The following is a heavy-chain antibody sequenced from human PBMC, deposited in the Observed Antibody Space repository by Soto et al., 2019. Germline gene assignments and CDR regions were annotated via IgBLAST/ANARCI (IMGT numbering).Heavy chain of an antibody. Sequence: GGSLRLSCAASGFSFRNYAMSWVRQAPGKGLEWISTLTGSSSNIYYADSVKGRFAISRDNSRNTLYLQMNSLTAEDTAVYYCANGRATYGLLAHDYWGQGTLVTVSS. CDR2: LTGSSSNI. CDR3: ANGRATYGLLAHDY. J-gene: IGHJ4*02. CDR1: GFSFRNYA. V-gene: IGHV3-23*01. D-gene: IGHD3-10*01.